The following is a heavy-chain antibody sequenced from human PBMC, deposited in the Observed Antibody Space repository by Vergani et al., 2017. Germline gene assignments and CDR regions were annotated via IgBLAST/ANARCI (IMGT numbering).Heavy chain of an antibody. CDR2: IRRRSEHYAT. J-gene: IGHJ4*02. CDR1: GFVFSESP. CDR3: SAQTQSWHDY. V-gene: IGHV3-73*01. D-gene: IGHD3-10*01. Sequence: EVQLMESGGGWAQPGGSLRLSCAASGFVFSESPIHWVRQVPGKGLEWLGHIRRRSEHYATAYGPSLIGRATISRDDSTNTAYLQLRSLGTDDTAIYFCSAQTQSWHDYWGQGTLVAVSS.